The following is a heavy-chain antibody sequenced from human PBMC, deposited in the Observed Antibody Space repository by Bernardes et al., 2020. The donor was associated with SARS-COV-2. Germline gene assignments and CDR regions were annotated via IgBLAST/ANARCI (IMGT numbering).Heavy chain of an antibody. V-gene: IGHV4-59*01. D-gene: IGHD3-10*01. CDR1: GGSISSYY. CDR3: ARVGWDYYGSGTRSFYYYGMDV. CDR2: IYYSGST. Sequence: SETLSLTCTVSGGSISSYYWSWIRQPPGKGLEWIGYIYYSGSTNYNPSLKSRVTISVDTSKNQFSLKLSSVTAADTAVYYCARVGWDYYGSGTRSFYYYGMDVWGQGTTVTVSS. J-gene: IGHJ6*02.